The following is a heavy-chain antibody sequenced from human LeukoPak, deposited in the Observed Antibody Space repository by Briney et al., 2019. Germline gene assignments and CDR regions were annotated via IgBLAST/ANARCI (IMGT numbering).Heavy chain of an antibody. CDR3: VRLRRNSDASGFYYYYDF. CDR1: GYTFSSYS. V-gene: IGHV3-21*01. CDR2: ISVRSNYI. Sequence: GGSLRLSCVASGYTFSSYSINWVRHAPGKGLEWVSSISVRSNYIYYADSVRGRFSISRDDARDSLYLQMNSLRAEDTAVYFCVRLRRNSDASGFYYYYDFWGQGTLVTVSS. J-gene: IGHJ4*02. D-gene: IGHD3-22*01.